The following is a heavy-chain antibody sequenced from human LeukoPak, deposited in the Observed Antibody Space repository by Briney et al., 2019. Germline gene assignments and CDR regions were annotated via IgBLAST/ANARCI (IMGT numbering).Heavy chain of an antibody. V-gene: IGHV3-33*01. Sequence: GRSLRLSCAASGFSFSKYGLHWVRQAPGKGLQWVAMIWYDGSQRYYVDSVKGRFTISRVSYKNTIFLQMNSLRDEDTAVYYCAIENFDSGGPGSGSPAFDIWGQGTMVSVSS. CDR2: IWYDGSQR. D-gene: IGHD3-22*01. CDR1: GFSFSKYG. CDR3: AIENFDSGGPGSGSPAFDI. J-gene: IGHJ3*02.